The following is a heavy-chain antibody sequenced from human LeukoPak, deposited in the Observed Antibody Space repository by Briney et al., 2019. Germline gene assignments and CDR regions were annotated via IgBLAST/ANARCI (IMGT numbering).Heavy chain of an antibody. D-gene: IGHD1-26*01. CDR3: ARSLGARGDY. J-gene: IGHJ4*02. CDR1: GFTVSRDY. Sequence: GGSLRLSCAASGFTVSRDYMSWVRQAPGRGLEWVSVIYTGGSTYYADSVTGRFTISRDNSENTLYLQMNNLRAEGTAVYYCARSLGARGDYWGQGTLVTVSS. CDR2: IYTGGST. V-gene: IGHV3-53*01.